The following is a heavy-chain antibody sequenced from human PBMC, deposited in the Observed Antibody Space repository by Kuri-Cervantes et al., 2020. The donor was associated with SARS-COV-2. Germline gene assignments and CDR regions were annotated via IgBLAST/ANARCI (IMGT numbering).Heavy chain of an antibody. CDR1: GFSLSTSGMC. CDR3: AYDYYGSGSFDY. Sequence: SGPTLVKPTQTLTLTCTFSGFSLSTSGMCVSWIRQPPGKALEWLAHIFSNDEKSYSTSLKSRLAISKDTSESQVVLTMTNMDPVDTATYYCAYDYYGSGSFDYWGQGTLVTVS. V-gene: IGHV2-26*01. CDR2: IFSNDEK. D-gene: IGHD3-10*01. J-gene: IGHJ4*02.